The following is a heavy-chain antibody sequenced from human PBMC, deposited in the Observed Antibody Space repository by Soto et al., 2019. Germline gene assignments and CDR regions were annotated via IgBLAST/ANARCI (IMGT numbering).Heavy chain of an antibody. CDR3: AHTVARGAYWETFNY. Sequence: QITLKESGPTLVKPTQTLTLTCTVSGFSLMTNGVGVGWFRQPPGKALEWLALIYRDDDKRYRPSLNSRVTVXXDXNXXQGVLTMTSMYPVDTATYYCAHTVARGAYWETFNYWGQGTLVTVSS. CDR1: GFSLMTNGVG. D-gene: IGHD1-26*01. J-gene: IGHJ4*02. CDR2: IYRDDDK. V-gene: IGHV2-5*02.